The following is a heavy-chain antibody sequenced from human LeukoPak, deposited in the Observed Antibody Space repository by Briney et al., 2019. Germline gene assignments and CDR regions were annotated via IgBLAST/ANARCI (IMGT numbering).Heavy chain of an antibody. CDR3: ARDPYYYGSGSYYNDRFDY. J-gene: IGHJ4*02. D-gene: IGHD3-10*01. V-gene: IGHV3-48*01. CDR2: ISSSSSTI. CDR1: GFTFSSYS. Sequence: GGSLRLSCAASGFTFSSYSMNWVRQAPGKGLEWVSYISSSSSTIYYADSVKGRFTISRDNAKNSLYLQMNSLRAEDTAVYYCARDPYYYGSGSYYNDRFDYWAREPWSPSPQ.